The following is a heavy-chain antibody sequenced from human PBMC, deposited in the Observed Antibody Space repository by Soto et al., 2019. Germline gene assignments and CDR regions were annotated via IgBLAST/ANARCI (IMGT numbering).Heavy chain of an antibody. J-gene: IGHJ4*02. CDR3: TRRTPLVDY. V-gene: IGHV4-39*01. CDR1: GGSISSSSYY. Sequence: PSETLSLTCTVSGGSISSSSYYWGWIRQPPGKGLEWIGSIYYSGSTYYNTSLKSRVTISVDTSKNQFSLKLSSVTAADTAVYYCTRRTPLVDYWGQGTLVTVAA. CDR2: IYYSGST.